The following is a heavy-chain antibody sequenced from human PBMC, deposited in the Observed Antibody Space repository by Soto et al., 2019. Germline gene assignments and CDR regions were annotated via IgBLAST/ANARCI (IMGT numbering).Heavy chain of an antibody. Sequence: PXECLKVSWKCSGYSFTSYWISLVLQMPGKGLEWMGRIDPSDSYTNYSPSFQGHVTISADKSISTAYLQWSSLKASDTAMYYCARPTSPGGLYYYSMDVWGQGTTVTVSS. D-gene: IGHD1-26*01. CDR2: IDPSDSYT. J-gene: IGHJ6*02. CDR1: GYSFTSYW. V-gene: IGHV5-10-1*01. CDR3: ARPTSPGGLYYYSMDV.